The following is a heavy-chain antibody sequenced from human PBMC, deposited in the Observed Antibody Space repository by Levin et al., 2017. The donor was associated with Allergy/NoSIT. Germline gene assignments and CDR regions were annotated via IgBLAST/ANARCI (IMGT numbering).Heavy chain of an antibody. D-gene: IGHD2-21*02. V-gene: IGHV3-30*18. Sequence: GESLKISCAASGFTFSSYGMHWVRQAPGKGLEWVAVISYDGSNKYYADSVKGRFTISRDNSKNTLYLQMNSLRAEDTAVYYCAKDRLLYCGGDCYSRYYYGMDVWGQGTTVTVSS. J-gene: IGHJ6*02. CDR1: GFTFSSYG. CDR3: AKDRLLYCGGDCYSRYYYGMDV. CDR2: ISYDGSNK.